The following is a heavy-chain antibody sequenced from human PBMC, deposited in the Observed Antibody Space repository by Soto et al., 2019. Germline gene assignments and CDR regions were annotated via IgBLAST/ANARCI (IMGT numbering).Heavy chain of an antibody. V-gene: IGHV1-3*01. D-gene: IGHD2-15*01. Sequence: ASVKVSCKASGYTFTSYAMHWVRQAPGQRLEWMGWINAGNGNTKYSQKFQGRVTITRDTSASTAYMELSSLRSEDTAVYYCARGCSGGSCYQTFYYYYVDVWGKGTTVTVSS. CDR3: ARGCSGGSCYQTFYYYYVDV. CDR2: INAGNGNT. J-gene: IGHJ6*03. CDR1: GYTFTSYA.